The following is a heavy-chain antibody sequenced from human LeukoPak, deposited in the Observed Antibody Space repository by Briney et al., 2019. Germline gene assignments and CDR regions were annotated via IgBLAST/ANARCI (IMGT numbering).Heavy chain of an antibody. CDR3: ATYMVRGGDPRY. CDR2: IKTKSDGGTT. J-gene: IGHJ4*02. D-gene: IGHD3-10*01. CDR1: GFTFSDYY. Sequence: PGGSLRLSCAASGFTFSDYYMSWIRQAPGKGLEWVARIKTKSDGGTTDYAAAVKGRFTISRDDSKNTLSLRMNSLKTEDTAVYYCATYMVRGGDPRYWGQGTLVTVSS. V-gene: IGHV3-15*01.